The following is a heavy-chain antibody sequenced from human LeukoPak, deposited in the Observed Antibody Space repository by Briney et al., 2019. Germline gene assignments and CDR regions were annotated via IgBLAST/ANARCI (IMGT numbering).Heavy chain of an antibody. CDR2: IYYSGST. Sequence: SETLSLTCTVSGGSISSYYWSWIRQPPGKGLEWIGYIYYSGSTNYNPSLKSRVTISVDTSKNQFSLKLSSVAAADTAVYYCARVGDIVVVPAAYFDYWGQGTLVTVSS. CDR3: ARVGDIVVVPAAYFDY. V-gene: IGHV4-59*01. J-gene: IGHJ4*02. D-gene: IGHD2-2*01. CDR1: GGSISSYY.